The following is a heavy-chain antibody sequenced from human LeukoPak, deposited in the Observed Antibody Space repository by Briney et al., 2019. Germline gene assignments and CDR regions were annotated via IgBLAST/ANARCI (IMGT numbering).Heavy chain of an antibody. V-gene: IGHV4-61*01. CDR2: IYYSGST. CDR1: GYSISSSYY. CDR3: ARAPSITMVRGVPYYYYMDV. Sequence: SETLSLTCTVSGYSISSSYYWSWIRQPPGKGLEWIGYIYYSGSTNYNPSLKSRVTISVDTSKNQFSLKLSSVTAADTAVYYCARAPSITMVRGVPYYYYMDVWGKGPRSPSP. D-gene: IGHD3-10*01. J-gene: IGHJ6*03.